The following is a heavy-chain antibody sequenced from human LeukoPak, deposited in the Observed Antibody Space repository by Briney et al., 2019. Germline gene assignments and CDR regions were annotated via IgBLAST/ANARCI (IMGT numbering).Heavy chain of an antibody. CDR2: IYTSGTT. Sequence: SETLSLTCTVSGGSISSYYWSWIRQPAGKGLEWIGRIYTSGTTNYNPSVTSRVTISVDTSKNQFSLKLSSVTAADTAVYYCARGLLRFLEWSSDIWGQGTMVTVSS. D-gene: IGHD3-3*01. CDR3: ARGLLRFLEWSSDI. V-gene: IGHV4-4*07. CDR1: GGSISSYY. J-gene: IGHJ3*02.